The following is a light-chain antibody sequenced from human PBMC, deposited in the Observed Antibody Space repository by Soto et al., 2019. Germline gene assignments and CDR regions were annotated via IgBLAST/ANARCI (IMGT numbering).Light chain of an antibody. V-gene: IGLV2-14*01. CDR3: SSYTSSATLI. CDR1: RSDVGCYDY. J-gene: IGLJ2*01. CDR2: EVA. Sequence: QSALTQPASVSGSLGQSITISCSGTRSDVGCYDYVSWYQQHPGKAPKLIIYEVANRPSGVSYSFPGSKSGNTASLTISGLQADDEADYYCSSYTSSATLIFGGGTKLTVL.